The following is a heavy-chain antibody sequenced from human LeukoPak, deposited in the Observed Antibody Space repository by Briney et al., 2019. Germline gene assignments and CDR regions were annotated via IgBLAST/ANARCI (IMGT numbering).Heavy chain of an antibody. Sequence: GESLRLSCAAPGFTFSSYGMHWVRQAPGKGLEWVAFIRYDGSNKYYADSVKGRFTTSRNNSKNTLYLQMNSLRAEDTAVYYCAKDSLRTTVTTPLDYRGQGTLVTVSS. CDR1: GFTFSSYG. J-gene: IGHJ4*02. D-gene: IGHD4-11*01. CDR3: AKDSLRTTVTTPLDY. CDR2: IRYDGSNK. V-gene: IGHV3-30*02.